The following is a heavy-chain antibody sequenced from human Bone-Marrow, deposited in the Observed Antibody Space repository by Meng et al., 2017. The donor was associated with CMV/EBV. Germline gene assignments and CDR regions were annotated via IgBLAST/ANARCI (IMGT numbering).Heavy chain of an antibody. CDR1: GYTFTSYG. CDR2: INPNSGGT. D-gene: IGHD4-17*01. V-gene: IGHV1-2*02. J-gene: IGHJ4*02. CDR3: ARVTVGYGSERWDY. Sequence: ASVKVSCKASGYTFTSYGISWVRQAPGQGLEWMGWINPNSGGTNYAQKFQGRVTMTRDTSISTAYMELSRLRSDDTAVYYCARVTVGYGSERWDYWGQGTLVTVSS.